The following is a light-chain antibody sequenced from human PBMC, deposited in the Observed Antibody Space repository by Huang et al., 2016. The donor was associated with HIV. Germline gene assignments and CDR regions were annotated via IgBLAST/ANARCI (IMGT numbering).Light chain of an antibody. CDR1: QDISNY. Sequence: DIQMTQSPSSLSASVGDRVTITCQASQDISNYLNWYQQKPGKAPKLLIYDASNLETGVSSRFRGSGSGTDFTFTISSLQPEDIATYYCQHYDNLRTFGQGTKVEIK. CDR3: QHYDNLRT. CDR2: DAS. J-gene: IGKJ1*01. V-gene: IGKV1-33*01.